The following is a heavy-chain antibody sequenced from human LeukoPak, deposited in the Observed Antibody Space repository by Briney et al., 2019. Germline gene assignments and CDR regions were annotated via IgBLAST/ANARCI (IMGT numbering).Heavy chain of an antibody. D-gene: IGHD4-17*01. V-gene: IGHV3-23*01. CDR2: ISGSGGST. CDR3: AKDSYGDYAQYAFDI. CDR1: GFTFSSYS. Sequence: GGSLRLSCAASGFTFSSYSMSWVRQAPGKGLEWVSAISGSGGSTYYADSVKGRFTISRDNSKNTLYLQMNSLRAEDTAVYYCAKDSYGDYAQYAFDIWGQGTMVTVSS. J-gene: IGHJ3*02.